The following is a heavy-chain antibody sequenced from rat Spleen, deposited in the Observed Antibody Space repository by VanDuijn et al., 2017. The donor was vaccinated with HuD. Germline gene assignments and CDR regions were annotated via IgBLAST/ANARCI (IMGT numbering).Heavy chain of an antibody. Sequence: EVQLVESGGGLVQPGRSLKLSCVASGFTFNNYWMTWIRQAPGKGLEWVASIHNTGGTTYYPDSLKGRFTISRDNAKSTLYLQMNSLSSEDTATYYCARPDYSRFDYWGQGVMVTVSS. CDR3: ARPDYSRFDY. J-gene: IGHJ2*01. V-gene: IGHV5-31*01. CDR1: GFTFNNYW. CDR2: IHNTGGTT. D-gene: IGHD1-2*01.